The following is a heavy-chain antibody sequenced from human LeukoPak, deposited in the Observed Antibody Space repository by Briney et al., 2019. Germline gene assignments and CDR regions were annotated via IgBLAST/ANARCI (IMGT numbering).Heavy chain of an antibody. V-gene: IGHV3-53*01. CDR3: ANRLSYNSAIDY. J-gene: IGHJ4*02. D-gene: IGHD3-16*02. Sequence: GGSLRLSCAASGFTVSSNYMTWVRQAPGKGLEWVSVIYSGGSTYYADSVKGRFTISRDNSKNTLYLQMNSLRAEVTAVYYCANRLSYNSAIDYWGQGTLVTVSS. CDR2: IYSGGST. CDR1: GFTVSSNY.